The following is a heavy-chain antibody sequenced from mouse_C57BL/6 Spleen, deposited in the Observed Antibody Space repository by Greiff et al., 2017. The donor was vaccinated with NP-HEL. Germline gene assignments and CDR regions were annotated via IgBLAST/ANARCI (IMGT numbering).Heavy chain of an antibody. CDR2: INPNNGGT. CDR3: ERERIPTGDD. J-gene: IGHJ2*01. Sequence: EVQLQQSGPELVKPGASVKMSCKASGYTFTDYNMHWVKQSHGKSLEWIGYINPNNGGTSYNQKFKGKATLTVNKSSSTAYMELRSLTSEDSAVYYCERERIPTGDDWGQGTTLTVSS. D-gene: IGHD5-1-1*01. V-gene: IGHV1-22*01. CDR1: GYTFTDYN.